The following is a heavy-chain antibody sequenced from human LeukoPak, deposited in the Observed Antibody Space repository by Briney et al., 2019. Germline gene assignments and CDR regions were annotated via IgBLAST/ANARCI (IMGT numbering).Heavy chain of an antibody. D-gene: IGHD2-15*01. J-gene: IGHJ4*02. CDR1: GGTFSSYA. V-gene: IGHV1-69*05. CDR3: ASGLLNALFDY. CDR2: IIPIFGTA. Sequence: SVKVSCKASGGTFSSYAISWVRQAPGQGLEWMGRIIPIFGTANYAEKFQGRVTITTDESTSTAYMELSSQRSEDTAVYYCASGLLNALFDYWGQGTLVTVSS.